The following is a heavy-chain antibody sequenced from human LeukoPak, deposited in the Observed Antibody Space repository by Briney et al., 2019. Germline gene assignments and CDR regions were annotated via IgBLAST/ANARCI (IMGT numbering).Heavy chain of an antibody. Sequence: PGGPLRLSCAASGFTFSSYGMSWVRQAPGKGLEWVSAISGSGGSTYYADSVKGRFTISRDNSKNTLYLQMNSLRAEDTAVYYCAKGVVYYDFWSGYSQVGDYWGQGTLVTVSS. V-gene: IGHV3-23*01. J-gene: IGHJ4*02. CDR2: ISGSGGST. CDR1: GFTFSSYG. CDR3: AKGVVYYDFWSGYSQVGDY. D-gene: IGHD3-3*01.